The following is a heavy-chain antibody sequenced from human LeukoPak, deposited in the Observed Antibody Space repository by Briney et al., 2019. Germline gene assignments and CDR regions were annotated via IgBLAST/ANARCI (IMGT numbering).Heavy chain of an antibody. V-gene: IGHV3-23*01. CDR1: GFTFSSYG. Sequence: PGGSLRLSCAASGFTFSSYGMSWVRQAPGKGLEWVSAISGSGGSTYYADSVKGRFTISRDNSKNTLYLQMNSLRAEDTAVYYCAKGTRLWFGTGRRAFDIWGQGTMVTVSS. CDR2: ISGSGGST. J-gene: IGHJ3*02. D-gene: IGHD3-10*01. CDR3: AKGTRLWFGTGRRAFDI.